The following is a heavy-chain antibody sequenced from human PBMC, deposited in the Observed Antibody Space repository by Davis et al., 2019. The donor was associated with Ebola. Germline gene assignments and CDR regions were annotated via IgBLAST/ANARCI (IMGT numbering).Heavy chain of an antibody. CDR3: ARDGPSSGYYYFDY. J-gene: IGHJ4*02. Sequence: MPSETLSLTCTVSGGSISSYYWTWIRQPPGKGLEWIGYVSYSGSTNYNPSLKSRVTISVDTSKNQFSLKLSSVTAADTAVYYCARDGPSSGYYYFDYWDQGTLVTVSS. D-gene: IGHD3-22*01. CDR2: VSYSGST. V-gene: IGHV4-59*01. CDR1: GGSISSYY.